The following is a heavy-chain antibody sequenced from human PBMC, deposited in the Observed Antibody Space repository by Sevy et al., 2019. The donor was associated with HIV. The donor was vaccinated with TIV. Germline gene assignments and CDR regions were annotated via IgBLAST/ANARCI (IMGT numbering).Heavy chain of an antibody. J-gene: IGHJ4*02. D-gene: IGHD4-17*01. V-gene: IGHV3-30-3*01. CDR1: GFTFSSYA. Sequence: GGSLRLSCAASGFTFSSYAMYWVRQAPGKGLEWVAVVSYDGSNNYYADSVKGRFTISRDNSKNTLYLQMNSLRAEDTAVYYCARDWTVPDYWGQGTLVTVSS. CDR3: ARDWTVPDY. CDR2: VSYDGSNN.